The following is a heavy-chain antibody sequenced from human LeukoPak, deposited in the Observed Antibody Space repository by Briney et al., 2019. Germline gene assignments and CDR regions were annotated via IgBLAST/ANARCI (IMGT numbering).Heavy chain of an antibody. CDR3: ARGAGYYYDSSGYNDFDY. CDR2: INSDGSST. V-gene: IGHV3-74*01. CDR1: GFTFSSYW. D-gene: IGHD3-22*01. Sequence: GSLRLSCAASGFTFSSYWMHWVRQAPGKGLVWVSRINSDGSSTSYADSVKGRFTISRDNAKNTLYLQMSSLRAEDTAVYYCARGAGYYYDSSGYNDFDYWGQGTLVTVSS. J-gene: IGHJ4*02.